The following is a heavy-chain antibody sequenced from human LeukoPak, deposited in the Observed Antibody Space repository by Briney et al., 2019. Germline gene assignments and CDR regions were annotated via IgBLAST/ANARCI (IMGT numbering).Heavy chain of an antibody. CDR2: IYYSGST. D-gene: IGHD1-26*01. Sequence: SETLSLPCTVSGGSISSSSYYWGWIRQPPGKGLEWIGSIYYSGSTYYNPSLKSRVTISVDTSKNQFSLKLSSVTAADTAVYYCARDRYSGGYIPFDYWGQGTLVTVSS. V-gene: IGHV4-39*07. CDR3: ARDRYSGGYIPFDY. CDR1: GGSISSSSYY. J-gene: IGHJ4*02.